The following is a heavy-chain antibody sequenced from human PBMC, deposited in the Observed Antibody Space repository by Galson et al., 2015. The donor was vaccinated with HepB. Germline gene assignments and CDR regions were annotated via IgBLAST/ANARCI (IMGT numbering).Heavy chain of an antibody. V-gene: IGHV1-18*01. D-gene: IGHD3-16*01. CDR1: GYTFRQFG. CDR2: ISGYNGDT. Sequence: QSGAEVKKPGASVKVSCKASGYTFRQFGFSWVRQAPGQGFEWMGWISGYNGDTKSPQNLQGRLTLTTDTSTNTAYMELRSLASDDTALYYCARDEGYYESAGLDYWGQGTLVTVSS. J-gene: IGHJ4*02. CDR3: ARDEGYYESAGLDY.